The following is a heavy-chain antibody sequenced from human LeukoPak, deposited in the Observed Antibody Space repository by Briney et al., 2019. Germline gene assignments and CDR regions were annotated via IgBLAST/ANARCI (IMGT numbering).Heavy chain of an antibody. J-gene: IGHJ4*02. Sequence: SQTLSLTCALSGDSVSSNSAAWDWVRQSPSRGLEWLGRTFYRSQWYTDYAVSVKSRITINPDTSKNHFSLQLNSVTPEDTAVYYCARVVSTVRSGFDYWGQGTLVSVSS. CDR3: ARVVSTVRSGFDY. CDR2: TFYRSQWYT. CDR1: GDSVSSNSAA. D-gene: IGHD3-22*01. V-gene: IGHV6-1*01.